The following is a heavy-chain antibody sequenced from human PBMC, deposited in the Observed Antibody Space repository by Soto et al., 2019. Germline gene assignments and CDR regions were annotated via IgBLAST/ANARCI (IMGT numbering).Heavy chain of an antibody. Sequence: QTGGSLRLSCAVSGFTFDDNAMHWVRQAPEKGLEWVSGNNWKSDIGYADSVKGRFTISRDNAENSLYLQMNSLRAEDTALYYCAISQDRGGRTTFIYWGQGTQVTVSS. V-gene: IGHV3-9*01. J-gene: IGHJ4*02. CDR2: NNWKSDI. CDR3: AISQDRGGRTTFIY. D-gene: IGHD3-16*01. CDR1: GFTFDDNA.